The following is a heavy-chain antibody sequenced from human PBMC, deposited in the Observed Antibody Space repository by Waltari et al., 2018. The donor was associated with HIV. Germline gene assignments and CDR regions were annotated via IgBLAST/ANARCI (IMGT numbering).Heavy chain of an antibody. CDR2: IYTSGST. Sequence: QVQLQESGPGLVKPSETLSLTCTVSGGSISSSYWSCIRQTAGKGLEWIGRIYTSGSTNYNPSLKSRVTMSVDTSKNQFSLKLSSVTAADTAVYYCARDADSSSWPYGMDVWGQGTTVTVSS. CDR3: ARDADSSSWPYGMDV. J-gene: IGHJ6*02. V-gene: IGHV4-4*07. CDR1: GGSISSSY. D-gene: IGHD6-13*01.